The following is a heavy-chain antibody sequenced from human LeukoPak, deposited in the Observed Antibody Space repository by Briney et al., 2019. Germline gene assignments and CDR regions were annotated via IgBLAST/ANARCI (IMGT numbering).Heavy chain of an antibody. CDR1: GGSISSGGYY. Sequence: SQTLSLTCTVSGGSISSGGYYWSWIRQHPGKGLEWIGYINYSGSTYYNPSLKSRVTISVDTSKNQFSLKLSSVTAADTAVYYCARGPLCDSGGSCYAPFDYWGQGTLVTVSS. D-gene: IGHD2-15*01. CDR2: INYSGST. V-gene: IGHV4-31*03. CDR3: ARGPLCDSGGSCYAPFDY. J-gene: IGHJ4*02.